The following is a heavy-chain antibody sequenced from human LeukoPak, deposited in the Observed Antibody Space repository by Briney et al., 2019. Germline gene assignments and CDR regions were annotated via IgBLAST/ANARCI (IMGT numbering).Heavy chain of an antibody. V-gene: IGHV4-34*01. J-gene: IGHJ4*02. CDR3: ARDFYDFWSGYYFDY. D-gene: IGHD3-3*01. Sequence: INHSGSTNYTPSLKSLVTKSVDTSKNQFSLKLSSVTAADTAVYYCARDFYDFWSGYYFDYWGQGTLFTVSS. CDR2: INHSGST.